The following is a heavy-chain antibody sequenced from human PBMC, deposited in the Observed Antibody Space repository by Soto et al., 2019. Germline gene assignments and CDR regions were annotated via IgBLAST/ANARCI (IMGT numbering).Heavy chain of an antibody. CDR3: ASAAVTGTAGLDF. Sequence: ASVKVSCKASGYAFSGFYMHWVRQAPGQGLEWMGWINPNSGGTKSAEKLQGRVTMTRDTSISTAYMELSRLTSDDTAVYYCASAAVTGTAGLDFWGQGTQVTVSS. J-gene: IGHJ4*02. V-gene: IGHV1-2*02. CDR1: GYAFSGFY. D-gene: IGHD6-19*01. CDR2: INPNSGGT.